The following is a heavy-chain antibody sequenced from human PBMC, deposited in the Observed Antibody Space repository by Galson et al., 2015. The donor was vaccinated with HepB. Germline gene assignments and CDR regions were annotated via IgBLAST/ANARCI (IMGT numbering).Heavy chain of an antibody. Sequence: SVKVSCKASGYTFTSYGISWVRQAPGQGLEWMGWISAYNGNTNYAQKLQGRVTMTTDTSTSTAYMELRSLRSDDTAVYYCARDPHGEDDYSNYHFDYWGQGTLVTVSS. CDR3: ARDPHGEDDYSNYHFDY. CDR1: GYTFTSYG. D-gene: IGHD4-11*01. CDR2: ISAYNGNT. J-gene: IGHJ4*02. V-gene: IGHV1-18*01.